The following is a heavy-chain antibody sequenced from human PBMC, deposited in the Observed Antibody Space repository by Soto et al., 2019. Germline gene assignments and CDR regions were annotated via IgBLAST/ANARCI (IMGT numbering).Heavy chain of an antibody. CDR3: AKDRRDYYDSSGYYFFYYYGMDV. CDR1: GFTFSSYG. D-gene: IGHD3-22*01. V-gene: IGHV3-30*18. CDR2: ISYDGSNK. J-gene: IGHJ6*02. Sequence: GGSLRLSCAASGFTFSSYGMHWVRQAPGKGLEWVAVISYDGSNKYYADSVKGRFTISRDNSKNTLYLQMNSLRAEDTAVYYCAKDRRDYYDSSGYYFFYYYGMDVWGQGTTVTVSS.